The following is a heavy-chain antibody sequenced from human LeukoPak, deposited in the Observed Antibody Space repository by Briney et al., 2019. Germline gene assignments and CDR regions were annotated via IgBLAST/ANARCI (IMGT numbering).Heavy chain of an antibody. J-gene: IGHJ4*02. D-gene: IGHD1-26*01. V-gene: IGHV3-64*01. Sequence: QPGGSLRLSCVASGFTFSGYAMHWVRQAPGKGLEYVSAISGRGDVTSYANSLKGRFTISRDNAKNTLYLQMNSLRAEDTAVYYCARALGSASDYWGQGTLVTVSS. CDR1: GFTFSGYA. CDR2: ISGRGDVT. CDR3: ARALGSASDY.